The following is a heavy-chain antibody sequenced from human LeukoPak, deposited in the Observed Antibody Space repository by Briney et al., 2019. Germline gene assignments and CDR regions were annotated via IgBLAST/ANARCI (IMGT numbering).Heavy chain of an antibody. CDR1: GFILSSYE. CDR2: ISSSGSTI. Sequence: GGSLRLSCAASGFILSSYEMNWVRQAPGKGLEWLSYISSSGSTIYYADSVKGRFTTSRDNVKSSLYLQMNSLRAEDTAVYYCGRGHWGLDYWGQGALVTVSS. CDR3: GRGHWGLDY. V-gene: IGHV3-48*03. D-gene: IGHD7-27*01. J-gene: IGHJ4*02.